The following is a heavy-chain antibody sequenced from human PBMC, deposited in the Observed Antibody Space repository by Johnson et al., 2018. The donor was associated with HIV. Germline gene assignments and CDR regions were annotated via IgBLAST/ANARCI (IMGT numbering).Heavy chain of an antibody. J-gene: IGHJ3*02. CDR2: ISSSGSNI. V-gene: IGHV3-11*04. CDR3: AKTYSGSNRDAFDI. D-gene: IGHD1-26*01. CDR1: GFTSSDYY. Sequence: VQLVESGGGVVQPGRSLRLSCAASGFTSSDYYMSWIRQAPGKGLEWVSYISSSGSNIYYADSVKGRFTISRDNSKNTLYLQMNSLRAEDTAVYYCAKTYSGSNRDAFDIWGQGTMVTVSS.